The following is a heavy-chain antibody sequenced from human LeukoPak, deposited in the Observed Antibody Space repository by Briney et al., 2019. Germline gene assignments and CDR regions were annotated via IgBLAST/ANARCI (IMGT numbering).Heavy chain of an antibody. D-gene: IGHD3-10*01. Sequence: GGSLRLSCAASGFTFSSYAMHWVRQAPGKGLEWVAVTSYDRSNKYYADSVEGRFTFSRDNSKNTLYLQMNSPRAEDTAVYYCAREGAHSASYYYGMDVWGRGTTVTVSS. CDR3: AREGAHSASYYYGMDV. CDR2: TSYDRSNK. J-gene: IGHJ6*02. V-gene: IGHV3-30-3*01. CDR1: GFTFSSYA.